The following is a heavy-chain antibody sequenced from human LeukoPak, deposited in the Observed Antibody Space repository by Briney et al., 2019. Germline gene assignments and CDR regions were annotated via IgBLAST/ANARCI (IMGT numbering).Heavy chain of an antibody. J-gene: IGHJ3*02. CDR1: GYSFTNYW. CDR3: ATRYSSGWYDTFDI. V-gene: IGHV5-51*01. CDR2: IYPGDSDT. Sequence: GESLKISCKGSGYSFTNYWIGRVRQMPGKGLEWMGIIYPGDSDTRYSPSFQGQVTISADKSINTAYLQWNSLKASDTAMYYCATRYSSGWYDTFDIWGQGTMVTVSS. D-gene: IGHD6-19*01.